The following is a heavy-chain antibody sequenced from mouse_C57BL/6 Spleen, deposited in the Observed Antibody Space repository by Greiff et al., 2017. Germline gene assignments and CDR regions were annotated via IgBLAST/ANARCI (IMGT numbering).Heavy chain of an antibody. Sequence: QVQLKESGAELARPGASVKLSCKASGYTFTSYGISWVKQRTGQGLEWIGEIYPRSGNTYYNEKFKGKATLTADKSSSTAYMELRSLTSEDSAVYFCARSLPYYFDDWGQGTTLTVSS. CDR1: GYTFTSYG. CDR2: IYPRSGNT. J-gene: IGHJ2*01. V-gene: IGHV1-81*01. CDR3: ARSLPYYFDD.